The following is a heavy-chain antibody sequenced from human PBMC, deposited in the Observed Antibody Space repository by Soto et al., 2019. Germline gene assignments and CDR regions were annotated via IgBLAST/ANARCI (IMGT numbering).Heavy chain of an antibody. D-gene: IGHD6-13*01. V-gene: IGHV6-1*01. CDR2: TYYRSKWYN. CDR1: GDSVSSNSAA. CDR3: ARDPGGGSSWYYYYYGMDV. J-gene: IGHJ6*02. Sequence: TLSLTCAISGDSVSSNSAAWNWIRQSPSGGLEWLGRTYYRSKWYNDYAVSVKSRITINPDTSKNQFSLQLNSVTPEDTAVYYCARDPGGGSSWYYYYYGMDVWGQGTTVTVSS.